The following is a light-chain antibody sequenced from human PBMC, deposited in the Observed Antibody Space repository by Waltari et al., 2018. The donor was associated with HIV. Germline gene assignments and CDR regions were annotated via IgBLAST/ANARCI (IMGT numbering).Light chain of an antibody. V-gene: IGKV1-39*01. Sequence: DLHMTQSPSSLSAFVGDRVTITCRASQSSTRSLNWYQQKPGEAPKLLIYATSSLQSGVPSRFSGSGSGTDFTLTISSLQREDCATYYCQQSYSTPLTFGGGTKVEIK. J-gene: IGKJ4*01. CDR2: ATS. CDR1: QSSTRS. CDR3: QQSYSTPLT.